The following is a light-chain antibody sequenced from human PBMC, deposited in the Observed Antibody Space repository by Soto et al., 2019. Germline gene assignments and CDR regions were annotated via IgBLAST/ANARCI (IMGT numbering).Light chain of an antibody. Sequence: ENVLTQSPGTLSLSPGERATLSCRASQSVSSSYLAWYQQKPGQAPRLLIYDSSTRATGIPDRFSGSGSGTDFTLTISRREPEDFAVYYCQHYGSSPPYTFGQGTKLEIK. CDR2: DSS. CDR1: QSVSSSY. J-gene: IGKJ2*01. V-gene: IGKV3-20*01. CDR3: QHYGSSPPYT.